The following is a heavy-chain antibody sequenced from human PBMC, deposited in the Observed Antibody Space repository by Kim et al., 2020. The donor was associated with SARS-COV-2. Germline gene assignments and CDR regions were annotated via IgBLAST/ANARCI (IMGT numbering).Heavy chain of an antibody. CDR3: ARGSGGIATAVYFDY. CDR2: INPTGGST. CDR1: GHTFTNYY. V-gene: IGHV1-46*01. D-gene: IGHD6-13*01. Sequence: ASVKVSCKASGHTFTNYYAHWVRLAPGQGLEWMGVINPTGGSTSYAQKFQGRVTMTRDTSTSTVYMELSSLRSEDTAVYFCARGSGGIATAVYFDYWGQG. J-gene: IGHJ4*02.